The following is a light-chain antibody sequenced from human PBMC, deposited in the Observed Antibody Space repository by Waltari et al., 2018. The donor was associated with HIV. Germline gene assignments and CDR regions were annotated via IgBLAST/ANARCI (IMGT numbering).Light chain of an antibody. J-gene: IGKJ5*01. CDR2: LGS. CDR1: QSLLHSNGYNY. V-gene: IGKV2-28*01. Sequence: FMTQSPLSLPVTPGEPASISCRSSQSLLHSNGYNYLDWYLQTPGQSPQLLIYLGSNRASGVTDRCSGRESGTDFTLKISRVEAEDVGVYYCMQAIQPVTFGQGTRLEMK. CDR3: MQAIQPVT.